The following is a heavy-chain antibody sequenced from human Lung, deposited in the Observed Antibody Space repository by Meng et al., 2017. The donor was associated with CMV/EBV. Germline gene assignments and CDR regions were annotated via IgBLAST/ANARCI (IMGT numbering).Heavy chain of an antibody. CDR2: MSYDGGDR. Sequence: GESLKISCAGSGFRFSDYAVHWVRQAPGKGLEWVAVMSYDGGDRYYADSVKGRFAISRDSSKTMIYLQMNSLTPEDTAVYYCARDRADETIFGVVTGFFDWWGQGXPVTVSS. CDR1: GFRFSDYA. V-gene: IGHV3-30*09. CDR3: ARDRADETIFGVVTGFFDW. D-gene: IGHD3-3*01. J-gene: IGHJ4*02.